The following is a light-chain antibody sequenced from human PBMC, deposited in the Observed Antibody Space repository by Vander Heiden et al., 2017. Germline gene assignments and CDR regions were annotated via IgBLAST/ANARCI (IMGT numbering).Light chain of an antibody. CDR3: MQAVQAGVT. J-gene: IGKJ3*01. V-gene: IGKV2-28*01. CDR1: QSLLHSNGYNY. CDR2: LGS. Sequence: DIVMTQSPLSLPVTPGEPASISCRSSQSLLHSNGYNYLDWYQQKPGQSPQLLIYLGSNRASGVPDRFSGSGSGTDFTLKISRVEAEDVGVYYCMQAVQAGVTFGPGTKVDIK.